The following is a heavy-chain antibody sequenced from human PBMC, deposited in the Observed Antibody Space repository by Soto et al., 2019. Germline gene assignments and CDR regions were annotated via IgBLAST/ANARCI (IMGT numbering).Heavy chain of an antibody. CDR2: ISDXNGNK. D-gene: IGHD6-13*01. CDR3: AREGGSSWHAGFDP. Sequence: XSVKVSCKASGCTFTRYGISWVRQAPGQGLEWMGWISDXNGNKXYAQKLKGRVXXTTDTYTXXDYMELRSMRSDDTAVYYCAREGGSSWHAGFDPWGQGTLVTVSS. V-gene: IGHV1-18*01. J-gene: IGHJ5*02. CDR1: GCTFTRYG.